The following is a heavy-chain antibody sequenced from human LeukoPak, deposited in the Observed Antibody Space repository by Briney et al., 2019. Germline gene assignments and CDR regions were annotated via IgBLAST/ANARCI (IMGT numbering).Heavy chain of an antibody. CDR1: GFSFSSSG. Sequence: GGSLRFSCAASGFSFSSSGMHWVRQAPGKGMEWVAIIWYDGNVKYHADSVKGRFTISRDNSKNTLFLQMDSLTAEDTAVYFCARGATPTNFDYWGQGTLVTVSS. CDR3: ARGATPTNFDY. CDR2: IWYDGNVK. J-gene: IGHJ4*02. V-gene: IGHV3-33*01.